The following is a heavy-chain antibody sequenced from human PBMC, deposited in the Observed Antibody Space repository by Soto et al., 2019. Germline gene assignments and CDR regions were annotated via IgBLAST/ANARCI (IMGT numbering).Heavy chain of an antibody. J-gene: IGHJ4*02. Sequence: VQLQESGPGLVKPSQTLSLTCTVSVGSISSGDYYWSWIRQPPGKGLEWIGYIYYSGSTYYNPSLTSRVTISVDTSKNQFSLKLSSVTAADTAVYYCARNDYGDQKPPFPDYWGQGTLVTVSS. CDR1: VGSISSGDYY. V-gene: IGHV4-30-4*01. D-gene: IGHD4-17*01. CDR3: ARNDYGDQKPPFPDY. CDR2: IYYSGST.